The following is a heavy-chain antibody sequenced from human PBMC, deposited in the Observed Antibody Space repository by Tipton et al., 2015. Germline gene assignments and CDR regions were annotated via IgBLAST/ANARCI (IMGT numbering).Heavy chain of an antibody. Sequence: QSGAEVKKPGASVKVSCKASGYTFISYDINWVRQAPGQGLEWMGWMKPYNGNTGYAQRFQGRVTMTRNTSISTAYMELSSLRSEDTAVYYCAREYDSRCYGADDGFDIWGQGTMVTVSS. D-gene: IGHD3-22*01. V-gene: IGHV1-8*01. J-gene: IGHJ3*02. CDR1: GYTFISYD. CDR3: AREYDSRCYGADDGFDI. CDR2: MKPYNGNT.